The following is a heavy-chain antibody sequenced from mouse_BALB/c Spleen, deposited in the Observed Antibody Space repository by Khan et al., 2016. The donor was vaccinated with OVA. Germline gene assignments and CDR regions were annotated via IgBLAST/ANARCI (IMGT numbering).Heavy chain of an antibody. CDR2: ISSDGDYT. J-gene: IGHJ3*01. CDR1: GFTFSSYC. CDR3: ASHLTGSFAY. Sequence: EVELLQSGGDLVKPGASLKLSCAASGFTFSSYCMPWVRQTPDKRLEWVATISSDGDYTYYSHSVKGRSNLPRDNAKNTLYLQMSSLKSEDTAMYYCASHLTGSFAYWGQGALVTVS. V-gene: IGHV5-6*01.